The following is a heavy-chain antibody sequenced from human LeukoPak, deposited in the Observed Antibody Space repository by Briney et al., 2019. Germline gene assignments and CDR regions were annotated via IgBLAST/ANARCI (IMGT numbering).Heavy chain of an antibody. CDR1: GYIFTDYY. Sequence: ASVKVSCKASGYIFTDYYLNWLRQAPGQGLEWMGWFNLKSGATNYAQKFQGRVTMTRDTSITTAYMELSSLRSDDTAVYYCARDSGYWGQGTLVTVSS. J-gene: IGHJ4*02. CDR2: FNLKSGAT. CDR3: ARDSGY. V-gene: IGHV1-2*02.